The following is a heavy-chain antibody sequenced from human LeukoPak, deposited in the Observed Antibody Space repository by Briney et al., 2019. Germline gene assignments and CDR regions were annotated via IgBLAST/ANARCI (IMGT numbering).Heavy chain of an antibody. CDR3: ARENYSTGWSYFDY. J-gene: IGHJ4*02. CDR2: ISTSGSTI. Sequence: GGSLRLSCAASGFTFSSYEMNWVRQAPGKGLEWVSYISTSGSTIYYADSVKGRFTISRDNAKNSLYLKMNSLRAEDTAVYYCARENYSTGWSYFDYWGQGTLVTVSS. V-gene: IGHV3-48*03. D-gene: IGHD6-19*01. CDR1: GFTFSSYE.